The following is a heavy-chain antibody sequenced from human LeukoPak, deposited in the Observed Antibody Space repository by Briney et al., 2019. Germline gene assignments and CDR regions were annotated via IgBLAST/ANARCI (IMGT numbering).Heavy chain of an antibody. CDR3: ARDKRFLEWLSHYYYYGMDV. CDR2: ISSSSSYI. Sequence: GGSLRLSCAASGFTFSSYCMNWVRQAPGKGLEWVSSISSSSSYIYYADSVKGRFTISRDNAKNSLYLQMNSLRAEDTAVYYCARDKRFLEWLSHYYYYGMDVWGQGTTVTVSS. CDR1: GFTFSSYC. V-gene: IGHV3-21*01. D-gene: IGHD3-3*01. J-gene: IGHJ6*02.